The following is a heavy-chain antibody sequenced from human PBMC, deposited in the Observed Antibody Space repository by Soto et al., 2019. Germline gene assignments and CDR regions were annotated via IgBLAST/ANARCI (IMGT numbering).Heavy chain of an antibody. Sequence: GGSLRLSCAASGVTFSSYWMHWVRQAPGKGLVWVSRINSDGSSTSYADSVKGRFTISRDNAKNTLYLQMNSLRAEDTAVYYCAGGFIYGDSLDYWGEGTLVTVSS. CDR2: INSDGSST. D-gene: IGHD4-17*01. J-gene: IGHJ4*02. V-gene: IGHV3-74*01. CDR1: GVTFSSYW. CDR3: AGGFIYGDSLDY.